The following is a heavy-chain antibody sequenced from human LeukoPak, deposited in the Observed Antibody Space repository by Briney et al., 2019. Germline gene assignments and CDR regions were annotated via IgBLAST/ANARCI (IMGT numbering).Heavy chain of an antibody. CDR2: IYYSGST. V-gene: IGHV4-39*01. CDR1: GGSISSSSYY. Sequence: SETLSLTCTVSGGSISSSSYYWGWIRQPPGKGLEWIGSIYYSGSTYYNPSLKSRVTISVDTSKNQFSLKLSSVTAADTAVYYCARQGSGWYYFDYWGQGTLVTVSS. D-gene: IGHD6-19*01. J-gene: IGHJ4*02. CDR3: ARQGSGWYYFDY.